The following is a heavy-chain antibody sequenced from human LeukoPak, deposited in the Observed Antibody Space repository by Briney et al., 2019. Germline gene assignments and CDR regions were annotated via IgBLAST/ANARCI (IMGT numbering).Heavy chain of an antibody. D-gene: IGHD5-18*01. CDR1: GYTFTGYA. V-gene: IGHV1-18*01. CDR2: ISAYNGNT. J-gene: IGHJ3*02. Sequence: APAKVSCKASGYTFTGYAMHWVRQAPGQRLEWMGWISAYNGNTNYAQKLQGRVTMTTDTSTSTAYMELRSLRSDDTAVYYCARAGYSYGYDAFDIWGQGTMVTVSS. CDR3: ARAGYSYGYDAFDI.